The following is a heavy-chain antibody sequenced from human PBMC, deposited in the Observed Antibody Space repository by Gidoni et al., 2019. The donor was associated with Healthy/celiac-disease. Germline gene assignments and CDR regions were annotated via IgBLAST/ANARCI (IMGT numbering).Heavy chain of an antibody. CDR2: INHSGST. D-gene: IGHD3-10*01. J-gene: IGHJ4*02. Sequence: QVQLQQWGAGLLKPSETLSLTCAVYGGSFSGYYWSWIRQPPGKGLAWIGEINHSGSTNYNPSLKSRVTISVDTSKNQFSLKLSSVTAADTAVYYCARRYYYGSGSYFGYWGQGTLVTVSS. CDR3: ARRYYYGSGSYFGY. V-gene: IGHV4-34*01. CDR1: GGSFSGYY.